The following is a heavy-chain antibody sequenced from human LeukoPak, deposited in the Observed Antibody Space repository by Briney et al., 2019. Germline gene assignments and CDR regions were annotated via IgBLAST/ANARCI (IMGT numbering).Heavy chain of an antibody. J-gene: IGHJ4*02. V-gene: IGHV4-34*01. D-gene: IGHD1/OR15-1a*01. Sequence: SETLSLTCAVYGGSFTDYYWSWIRQPPGKGLEWIGEINHSEILNYNPSLMGRVTISLDSSKNQFSLKLTSVTAADTAVYYCARVSGLNNFDYWGQGTLVTVSS. CDR1: GGSFTDYY. CDR2: INHSEIL. CDR3: ARVSGLNNFDY.